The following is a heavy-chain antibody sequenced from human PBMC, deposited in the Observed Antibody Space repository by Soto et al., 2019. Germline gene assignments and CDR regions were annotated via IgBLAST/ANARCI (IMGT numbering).Heavy chain of an antibody. J-gene: IGHJ5*01. CDR1: GFIFEDFG. CDR2: ISGSGFKK. Sequence: GSLSLSCAASGFIFEDFGMSCVRQPPAKGLEWISSISGSGFKKYYADSVKGRFTISRDNSKSTVYLELNNLSAEDTAVYHCAKNQGVALVALATVDWFDSWGQGAVVTVSS. D-gene: IGHD5-12*01. V-gene: IGHV3-23*01. CDR3: AKNQGVALVALATVDWFDS.